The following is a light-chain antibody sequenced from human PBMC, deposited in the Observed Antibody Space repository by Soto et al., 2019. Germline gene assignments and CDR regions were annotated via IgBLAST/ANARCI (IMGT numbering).Light chain of an antibody. J-gene: IGKJ4*01. CDR2: HAS. CDR1: QSLTSKY. V-gene: IGKV3-20*01. Sequence: EIVLTQSPGTLSLSPGDRATVSCRASQSLTSKYLAWYQQKPGQAPRVVIYHASRRAAGIPDRFSGSGSVTDFTLIISRLESEDFAVYYCQQYSDSPLTFGGGTTVEIK. CDR3: QQYSDSPLT.